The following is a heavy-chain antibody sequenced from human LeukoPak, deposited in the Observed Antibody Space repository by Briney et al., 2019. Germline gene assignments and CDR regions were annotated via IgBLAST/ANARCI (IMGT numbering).Heavy chain of an antibody. Sequence: GGSLRLSCVTSGFTFSSHAMNWVRQAPGKELEWVSYISSSSSTIYYADSVKGRFTISRDNAKNSVYLQMSSLRDEDTAVYYCARDGITMVRGVMIDFDYWGQGTRVTVSS. CDR2: ISSSSSTI. CDR3: ARDGITMVRGVMIDFDY. CDR1: GFTFSSHA. V-gene: IGHV3-48*02. D-gene: IGHD3-10*01. J-gene: IGHJ4*02.